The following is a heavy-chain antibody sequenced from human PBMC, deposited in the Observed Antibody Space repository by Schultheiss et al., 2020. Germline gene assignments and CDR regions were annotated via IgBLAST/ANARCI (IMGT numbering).Heavy chain of an antibody. Sequence: ASVKVSGKASGYTFTSYGISWVRQAPGQGLEWMGWISAYNGNTNYAQKLQGRVTMTTDTSTSTAYMELSRLRSDDTAVYYCARDGDYYWFDPWGQGTLVTVSS. V-gene: IGHV1-18*01. J-gene: IGHJ5*02. CDR3: ARDGDYYWFDP. CDR1: GYTFTSYG. D-gene: IGHD4/OR15-4a*01. CDR2: ISAYNGNT.